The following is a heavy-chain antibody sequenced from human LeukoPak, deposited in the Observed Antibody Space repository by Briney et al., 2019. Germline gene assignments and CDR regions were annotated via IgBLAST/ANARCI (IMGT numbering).Heavy chain of an antibody. CDR3: ARVKQWLVRRYFDY. D-gene: IGHD6-19*01. J-gene: IGHJ4*02. Sequence: GGSLRLSCAASGFTFSDYYMSWIRQAPGKGLEWVSYISSSGSTIYYADSVKGRFTISRGNAKNSLYLQMNSLRAEDTAVYYCARVKQWLVRRYFDYWGQGTLVTVSS. CDR2: ISSSGSTI. CDR1: GFTFSDYY. V-gene: IGHV3-11*01.